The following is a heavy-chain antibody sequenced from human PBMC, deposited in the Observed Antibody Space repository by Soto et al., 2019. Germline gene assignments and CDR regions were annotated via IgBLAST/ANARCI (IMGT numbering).Heavy chain of an antibody. CDR2: ISYDGSNK. J-gene: IGHJ4*02. D-gene: IGHD6-19*01. Sequence: QVQLVESGGGVVQPGRSLRLSCAASGFTFSSYARHWVRQAPGKGLEWVAVISYDGSNKYYADSVKGRFTISRDNSKNTLYLQMNSLRAEDTAVYYCARAVAGTALPFDYWGQGTLVTVSS. CDR1: GFTFSSYA. CDR3: ARAVAGTALPFDY. V-gene: IGHV3-30-3*01.